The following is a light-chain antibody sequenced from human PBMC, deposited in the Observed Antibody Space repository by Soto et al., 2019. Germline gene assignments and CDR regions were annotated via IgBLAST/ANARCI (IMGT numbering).Light chain of an antibody. Sequence: DIQMTQSPSTLSASVGDRVTITCRASQSISYGLAWYQQKPGKAPNLLIYKASRLESGVTSRFSGSGSGIEFTVTISSLQPGDLATYYCQQYNNYWTFGHGTKVEIK. J-gene: IGKJ1*01. CDR2: KAS. CDR1: QSISYG. CDR3: QQYNNYWT. V-gene: IGKV1-5*03.